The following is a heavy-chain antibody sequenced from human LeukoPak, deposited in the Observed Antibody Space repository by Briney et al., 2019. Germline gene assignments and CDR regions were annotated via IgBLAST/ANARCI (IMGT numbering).Heavy chain of an antibody. CDR1: GFTFDDYD. CDR2: VNWNGVIT. V-gene: IGHV3-20*04. Sequence: SGGSLRLSCAASGFTFDDYDMSWVRQVPGKGLEWVSNVNWNGVITRYADSVKGRFTISRDNAKNSVYLQMNSLRSEDTAVYYCARMSYYDSSGDNWFDPWGQGTLVTVSS. J-gene: IGHJ5*02. CDR3: ARMSYYDSSGDNWFDP. D-gene: IGHD3-22*01.